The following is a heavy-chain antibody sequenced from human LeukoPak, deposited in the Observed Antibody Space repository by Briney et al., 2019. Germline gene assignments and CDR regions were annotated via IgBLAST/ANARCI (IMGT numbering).Heavy chain of an antibody. D-gene: IGHD3-22*01. J-gene: IGHJ4*02. Sequence: GESLKISCKGSGYSFSTYWIGWVRQMPGKVLEWMGIIYGGDSETKYSPSFQGQVTISVDKSISTAYLQWSSLKASDTAIYYCARHDGYYYESSGYFVWGQGTLVTVAS. CDR1: GYSFSTYW. V-gene: IGHV5-51*01. CDR2: IYGGDSET. CDR3: ARHDGYYYESSGYFV.